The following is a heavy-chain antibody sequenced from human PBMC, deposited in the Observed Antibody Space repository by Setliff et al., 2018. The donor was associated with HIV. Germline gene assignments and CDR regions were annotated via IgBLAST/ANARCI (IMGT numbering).Heavy chain of an antibody. CDR1: GDSVNNGGFY. D-gene: IGHD6-6*01. Sequence: SETLSLTCSVTGDSVNNGGFYWSWIRQPPGKGLEWIGYIYYSGTTNYNPSLKSRVTISVDTSKNQFSLKLSSVTAADTAVYYCAGEAWTSCRSSSGYYYYYMDVWGKGTTVTVSS. J-gene: IGHJ6*03. CDR2: IYYSGTT. CDR3: AGEAWTSCRSSSGYYYYYMDV. V-gene: IGHV4-61*08.